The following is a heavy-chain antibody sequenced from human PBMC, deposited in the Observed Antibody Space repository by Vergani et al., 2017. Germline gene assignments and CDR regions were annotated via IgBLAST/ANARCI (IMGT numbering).Heavy chain of an antibody. D-gene: IGHD3-16*01. Sequence: QVQLQESGPGLVKPSETLSLTCTVSGGSISSYYWSWIRQPPGKGLEWIGYIYYSGSTNYNPSLKSRVTISVDTSKNQFSLKLSSVTAADTAVYYCARGIMSDYYYYYGMDVWGQGTTVTVSS. V-gene: IGHV4-59*01. J-gene: IGHJ6*02. CDR2: IYYSGST. CDR3: ARGIMSDYYYYYGMDV. CDR1: GGSISSYY.